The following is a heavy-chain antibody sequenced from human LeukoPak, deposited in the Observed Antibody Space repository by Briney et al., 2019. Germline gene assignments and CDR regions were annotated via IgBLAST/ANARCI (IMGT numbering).Heavy chain of an antibody. CDR3: ARPLVGGCTYYFDY. D-gene: IGHD6-19*01. J-gene: IGHJ4*02. Sequence: SETLSLTCAVYGGSFSGYYWSWIRQPPGKGLEWIGEINHSGSTNYNPSLKSRVTTSVDTSKNQFSLKLSSVTAADTAVYYCARPLVGGCTYYFDYWGQGTLVTVSS. CDR2: INHSGST. V-gene: IGHV4-34*01. CDR1: GGSFSGYY.